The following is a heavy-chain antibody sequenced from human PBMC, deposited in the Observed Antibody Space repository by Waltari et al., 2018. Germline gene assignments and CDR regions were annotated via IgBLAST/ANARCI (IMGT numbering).Heavy chain of an antibody. Sequence: EVQLVESGGGLVQPGGSLRLSCAASGFTFRSYAMSWVRQAPGKGLEWVSVISGFGDRTYYADYVKCRFTISRDNSKNMLYLQMNSLGAEDTAVYYCASSSVTEEYFDSWGQGTLVTVSS. D-gene: IGHD2-21*02. J-gene: IGHJ4*02. CDR3: ASSSVTEEYFDS. CDR1: GFTFRSYA. V-gene: IGHV3-23*04. CDR2: ISGFGDRT.